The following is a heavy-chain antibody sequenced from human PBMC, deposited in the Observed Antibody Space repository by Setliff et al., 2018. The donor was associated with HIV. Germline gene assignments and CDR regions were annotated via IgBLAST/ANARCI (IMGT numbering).Heavy chain of an antibody. Sequence: SVKVSCKASGGTFSSHAISWVRQAPGQGLEWMGGIIPILGIANYAQKFQGRVTITADKSTSTAYMELSSLRSEDTAVYYCAREPRGSSSWHHNDAFDIWGQGTMVTVSS. J-gene: IGHJ3*02. CDR2: IIPILGIA. V-gene: IGHV1-69*10. CDR3: AREPRGSSSWHHNDAFDI. CDR1: GGTFSSHA. D-gene: IGHD6-13*01.